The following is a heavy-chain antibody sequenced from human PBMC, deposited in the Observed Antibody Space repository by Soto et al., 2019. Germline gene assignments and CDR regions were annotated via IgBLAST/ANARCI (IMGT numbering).Heavy chain of an antibody. CDR1: GGSISSGDYY. J-gene: IGHJ6*02. V-gene: IGHV4-30-4*01. D-gene: IGHD6-6*01. CDR2: IYYSGST. CDR3: ARETEYSSSSSRYYYYGMDV. Sequence: SETLSLTCTVSGGSISSGDYYWSWIRQPPGKGLEWIGYIYYSGSTYYNPSLKSRVPISVDTSKNQFSLKLSSVTAADTAVYYCARETEYSSSSSRYYYYGMDVWGQGTTVTVSS.